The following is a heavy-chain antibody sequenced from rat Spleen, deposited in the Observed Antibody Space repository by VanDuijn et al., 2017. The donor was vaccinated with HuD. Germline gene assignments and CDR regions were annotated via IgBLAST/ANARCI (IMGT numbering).Heavy chain of an antibody. Sequence: QVQLKESGPGLVQPSQTLSLTCTVSGFSLSSCHIHWVRQPPGKGLEWMGRIQNCGVTDYNPALKSRLSISRDTSTSKVFVKINSVRTEDTAMDFCAGSGLGGDYWGQGVMVTVSS. CDR1: GFSLSSCH. J-gene: IGHJ2*01. CDR2: IQNCGVT. D-gene: IGHD5-1*01. CDR3: AGSGLGGDY. V-gene: IGHV2-27*01.